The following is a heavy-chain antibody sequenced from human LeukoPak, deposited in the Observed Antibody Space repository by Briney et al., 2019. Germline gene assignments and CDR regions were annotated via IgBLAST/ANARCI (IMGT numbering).Heavy chain of an antibody. CDR3: ARDLVGASVHKIAFEI. J-gene: IGHJ3*02. Sequence: ASVKVSCKASGYTFTSYYMHWVQQAPGQGLEWMGIINPSGGSTCYAQKFQGKVTMTRDTSTSTVYMELSSLRSEDTAVYYCARDLVGASVHKIAFEIWGQGTVVTVSS. D-gene: IGHD1-26*01. V-gene: IGHV1-46*01. CDR1: GYTFTSYY. CDR2: INPSGGST.